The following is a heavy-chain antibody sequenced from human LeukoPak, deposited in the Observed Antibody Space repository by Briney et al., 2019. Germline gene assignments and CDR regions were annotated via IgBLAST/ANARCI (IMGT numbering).Heavy chain of an antibody. D-gene: IGHD3-10*01. CDR2: IYYSGST. CDR1: AGSFSSYY. J-gene: IGHJ3*02. V-gene: IGHV4-59*12. CDR3: ARGGTRVSTYGAFAM. Sequence: SETLSLTCTVSAGSFSSYYWTWIRQPPGEGPEWIGFIYYSGSTNYNPSLKSRVTISVDTSKNQFSLKLRSVTAADTAVYYCARGGTRVSTYGAFAMWGQGTMVTVSS.